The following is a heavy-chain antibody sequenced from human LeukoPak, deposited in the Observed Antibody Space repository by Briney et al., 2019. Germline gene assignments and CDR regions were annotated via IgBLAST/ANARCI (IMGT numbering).Heavy chain of an antibody. D-gene: IGHD3-22*01. Sequence: PGGSLRLSCAASGFTFSSYGMHWVRQAPGKGLEWVAVISYDGSNKYYADSVKGRFTISRGNSKNTLYLQMNSLRAEDTAVYYCAKIQTTYCYDSSGYTPYDYWGQGTLVTVSS. CDR2: ISYDGSNK. CDR1: GFTFSSYG. J-gene: IGHJ4*02. V-gene: IGHV3-30*18. CDR3: AKIQTTYCYDSSGYTPYDY.